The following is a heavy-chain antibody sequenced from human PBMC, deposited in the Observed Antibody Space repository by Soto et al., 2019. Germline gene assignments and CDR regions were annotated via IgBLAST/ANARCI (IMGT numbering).Heavy chain of an antibody. CDR3: ARRKVVAAIGVVWFDP. CDR1: GGSISSYY. CDR2: IYYSGST. D-gene: IGHD2-15*01. J-gene: IGHJ5*02. Sequence: QVQLQESGPGLVKPSETLSLTCTVSGGSISSYYWSWIRQPPGKGLEWIGYIYYSGSTNYNPSLRSRVTISVDTSKNQFSLKLSSVTAADTAVYYCARRKVVAAIGVVWFDPWGQGTLVTVSS. V-gene: IGHV4-59*08.